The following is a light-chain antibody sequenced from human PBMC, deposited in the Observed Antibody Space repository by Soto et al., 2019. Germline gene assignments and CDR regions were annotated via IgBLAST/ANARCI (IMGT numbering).Light chain of an antibody. CDR3: SSYTISSPHVV. Sequence: QSALTQPASVSGSPGQSITISCTGTSNNVGGYNYVSWYQQHPGKAPKLMIYDVSNRPSGVSNRFSGSKSGNTASLTISGLQAEDEADYYCSSYTISSPHVVFGGGTKLTAL. J-gene: IGLJ2*01. V-gene: IGLV2-14*01. CDR1: SNNVGGYNY. CDR2: DVS.